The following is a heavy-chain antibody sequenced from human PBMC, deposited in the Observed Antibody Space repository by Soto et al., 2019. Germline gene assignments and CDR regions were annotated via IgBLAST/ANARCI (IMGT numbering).Heavy chain of an antibody. CDR2: ISAYNGNT. V-gene: IGHV1-18*01. CDR3: ASSSYCSGGSCYSNAEYFQH. Sequence: ASVKVSCKASGYTFTSYGISWVRQAPGQGLEWMGWISAYNGNTNYAQKLQGRVTMTTDTSTSTAYMELRSLRSDDTAVYYCASSSYCSGGSCYSNAEYFQHWGQGTLVTVSS. J-gene: IGHJ1*01. D-gene: IGHD2-15*01. CDR1: GYTFTSYG.